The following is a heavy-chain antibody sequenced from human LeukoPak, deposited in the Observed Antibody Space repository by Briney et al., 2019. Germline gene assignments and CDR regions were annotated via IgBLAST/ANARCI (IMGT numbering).Heavy chain of an antibody. CDR1: GFTFSSYG. Sequence: GGSLRLSCAASGFTFSSYGMHWVRQAPGKGLGWVAVIWYDGSNKYYADSVKGRFTISRDNSKNTLYLQMNSLRAEDTAVYYCAKGRVNYYYMDVWGKGTTVTVSS. CDR2: IWYDGSNK. D-gene: IGHD4-23*01. V-gene: IGHV3-33*06. CDR3: AKGRVNYYYMDV. J-gene: IGHJ6*03.